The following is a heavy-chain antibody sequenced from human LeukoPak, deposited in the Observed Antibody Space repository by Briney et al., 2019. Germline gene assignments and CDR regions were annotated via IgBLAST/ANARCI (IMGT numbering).Heavy chain of an antibody. CDR3: ARDYSRIAEYYFDY. D-gene: IGHD6-13*01. V-gene: IGHV3-30*02. Sequence: GGSLRLSCAASGFTFSSYGMHWVRQAPGKGLEWVAFIRYDGSNKYYADSVKGRFTISRDNSKNTLYLQMNSLRAEDTAVYYCARDYSRIAEYYFDYWGQGTLVTVSS. J-gene: IGHJ4*02. CDR2: IRYDGSNK. CDR1: GFTFSSYG.